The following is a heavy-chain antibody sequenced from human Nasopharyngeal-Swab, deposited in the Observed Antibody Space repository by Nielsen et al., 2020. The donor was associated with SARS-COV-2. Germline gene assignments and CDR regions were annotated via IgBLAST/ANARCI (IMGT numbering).Heavy chain of an antibody. CDR3: ARGGYQLLLRNYYYGMDV. V-gene: IGHV4-34*01. CDR2: VDHTGRT. J-gene: IGHJ6*02. CDR1: VGSFRGYY. Sequence: SETLSLTCAVYVGSFRGYYWSWVRQPPGKGLERIGEVDHTGRTNNNPSLQSRVTMSVDTSKNQFSLTLSSVTAADTAVYYCARGGYQLLLRNYYYGMDVWSQGTTVTVSS. D-gene: IGHD2-15*01.